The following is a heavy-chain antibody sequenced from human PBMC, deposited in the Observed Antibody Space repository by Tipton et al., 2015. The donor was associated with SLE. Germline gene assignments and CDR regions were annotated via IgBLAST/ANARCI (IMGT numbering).Heavy chain of an antibody. V-gene: IGHV4-38-2*02. CDR1: GYSISSGYY. CDR3: AREEVGATVFDY. CDR2: IYHSGST. Sequence: TLSLTCAVSGYSISSGYYWGWIRQPPGKGLEWIGSIYHSGSTYYNPSLKSRVTISVDTSKNQFSLKLSSVTAADTAVYYCAREEVGATVFDYWGQGTLVTVSS. J-gene: IGHJ4*02. D-gene: IGHD1-26*01.